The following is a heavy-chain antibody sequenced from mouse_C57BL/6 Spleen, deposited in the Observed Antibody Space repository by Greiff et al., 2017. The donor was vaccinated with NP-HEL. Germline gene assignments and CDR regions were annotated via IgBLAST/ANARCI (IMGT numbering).Heavy chain of an antibody. CDR1: GYTFTSYT. CDR3: ARSNYGNYYWFAY. Sequence: VQLQQSGAELARPGASVKMSCKASGYTFTSYTMHWVKQRPGQGLEWIGYINPSSGYTKYNQKFKDKATLTADKSSSTAYMQLSSLTSEDSAVYYCARSNYGNYYWFAYWGQGTLVTVSA. D-gene: IGHD2-1*01. CDR2: INPSSGYT. V-gene: IGHV1-4*01. J-gene: IGHJ3*01.